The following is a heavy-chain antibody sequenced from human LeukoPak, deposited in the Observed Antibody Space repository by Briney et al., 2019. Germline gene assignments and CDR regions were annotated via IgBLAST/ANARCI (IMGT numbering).Heavy chain of an antibody. CDR3: ARQGLYDSSDSWTFQH. CDR1: GFTFSSYA. D-gene: IGHD3-22*01. J-gene: IGHJ1*01. CDR2: ISYDGSNK. Sequence: PGRSLRLSCAASGFTFSSYAMHWVRQAPGKGLEWVAVISYDGSNKYYADSVKGRFTISRDNAKNSVYLQMNSLRAEDTAVYYCARQGLYDSSDSWTFQHWGQGTLVTVSS. V-gene: IGHV3-30-3*01.